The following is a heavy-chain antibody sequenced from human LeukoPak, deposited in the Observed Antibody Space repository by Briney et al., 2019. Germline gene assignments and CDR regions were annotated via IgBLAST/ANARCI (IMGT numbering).Heavy chain of an antibody. V-gene: IGHV3-7*01. CDR2: IGLDGAQK. CDR1: GFTFSSHS. D-gene: IGHD5-24*01. CDR3: ARWRGLQSEFDC. Sequence: PGGSLRLSCAASGFTFSSHSMGWVRKAPGKGLACVATIGLDGAQKDFVDSVKGRFTLSRDNAKNSLFLEMNRLRVEDTAVYYCARWRGLQSEFDCWGQGTLVTVSS. J-gene: IGHJ4*02.